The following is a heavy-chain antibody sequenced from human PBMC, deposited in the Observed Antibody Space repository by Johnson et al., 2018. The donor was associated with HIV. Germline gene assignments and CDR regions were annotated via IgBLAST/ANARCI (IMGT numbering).Heavy chain of an antibody. CDR2: LSGRGVT. CDR1: GFTFNIYT. Sequence: VLLLESGGGLVQSGGSLRLSCAASGFTFNIYTMSWVRQAPGKGLEWVSALSGRGVTDYADSVKGRFIISRDNSKNTLYLQMNSLRAEDTAVYYCARGSQSGYYDSSGYPGGAFDIWGQGTMVTVSS. V-gene: IGHV3-23*01. CDR3: ARGSQSGYYDSSGYPGGAFDI. J-gene: IGHJ3*02. D-gene: IGHD3-22*01.